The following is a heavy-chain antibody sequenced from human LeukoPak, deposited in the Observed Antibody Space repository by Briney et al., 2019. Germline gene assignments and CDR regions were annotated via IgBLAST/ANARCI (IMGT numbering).Heavy chain of an antibody. CDR3: AREESQYSYGWVGV. CDR2: IYTSGST. CDR1: GGSISSGSYY. J-gene: IGHJ6*04. Sequence: PSETLSLTCTVSGGSISSGSYYWSWIRQPAGKGLEWIGRIYTSGSTKYNPSLKSRVTISVDTSKNQFSLKLSSVTAADTAVYYCAREESQYSYGWVGVWGKGTTVTVSS. D-gene: IGHD5-18*01. V-gene: IGHV4-61*02.